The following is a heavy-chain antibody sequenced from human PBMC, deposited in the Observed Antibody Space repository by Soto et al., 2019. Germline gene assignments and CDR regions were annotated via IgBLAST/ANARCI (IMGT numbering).Heavy chain of an antibody. CDR2: IYWNDDK. J-gene: IGHJ5*02. CDR1: GFSLSTSGVG. V-gene: IGHV2-5*01. Sequence: SGPTLVKPTQTLTLTCTFSGFSLSTSGVGVGWIRQPPGKALEWLALIYWNDDKRYSPSLKSRLTITKDTSKNQVVLTMTNMDPVDTATYYCAHVVEEMTTVANNWFDPWGQGTLVTVSS. D-gene: IGHD4-17*01. CDR3: AHVVEEMTTVANNWFDP.